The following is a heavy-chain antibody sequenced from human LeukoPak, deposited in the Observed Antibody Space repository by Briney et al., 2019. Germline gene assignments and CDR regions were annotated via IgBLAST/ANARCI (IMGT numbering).Heavy chain of an antibody. V-gene: IGHV1-46*01. Sequence: ASVKVSCKASGYTFTGYYMYWVRQAPGQGLEWMGIINPSGGSTSYAQKFQGRVTMTRDTSTSTVYMELSSLRAEDTAVYYCAKKTLPGIAAAGDTLDYWGQGTLVTVSS. CDR3: AKKTLPGIAAAGDTLDY. D-gene: IGHD6-13*01. J-gene: IGHJ4*02. CDR1: GYTFTGYY. CDR2: INPSGGST.